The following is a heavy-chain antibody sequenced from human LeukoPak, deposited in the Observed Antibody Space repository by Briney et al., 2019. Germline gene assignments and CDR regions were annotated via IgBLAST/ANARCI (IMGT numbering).Heavy chain of an antibody. CDR1: GGSISSYY. J-gene: IGHJ4*02. Sequence: SETLSLTCTVSGGSISSYYWSWIRQPAGKGLEWIGRIYTSGSTNYNPSLKSRVTMSVDTSKNQFSLKLSSVTAADTAVYYCARDRFYYDSSGYSPFDYWGQGTLVTVSS. CDR3: ARDRFYYDSSGYSPFDY. V-gene: IGHV4-4*07. CDR2: IYTSGST. D-gene: IGHD3-22*01.